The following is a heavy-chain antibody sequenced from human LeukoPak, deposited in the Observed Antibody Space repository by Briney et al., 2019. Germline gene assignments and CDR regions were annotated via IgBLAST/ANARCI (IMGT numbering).Heavy chain of an antibody. J-gene: IGHJ4*02. V-gene: IGHV3-21*01. D-gene: IGHD2-21*02. Sequence: GGSLRLSCTVSGFTFSTYSMDWVRQAPGKGLEWVSSISSSSSYIYYADSVKGRFTTSRDNAKNSLYLQMNSLRAEDTAVYYCARDPGGGDFPFDYWGQGTLVTVSS. CDR3: ARDPGGGDFPFDY. CDR2: ISSSSSYI. CDR1: GFTFSTYS.